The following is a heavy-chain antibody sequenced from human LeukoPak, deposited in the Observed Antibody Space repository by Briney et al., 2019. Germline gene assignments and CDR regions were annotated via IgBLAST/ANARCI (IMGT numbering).Heavy chain of an antibody. D-gene: IGHD3-16*01. Sequence: GGSLRLSCAASGFTVSGDFMSWGRQAPGKGLEWVSVIYSDGSTYYADSVKGRFTISRDSSKNTLDLQMTGLRAEDTAVYYCARERGRGRDSPWFDYWGQGTLVTVSS. CDR1: GFTVSGDF. V-gene: IGHV3-53*01. CDR2: IYSDGST. CDR3: ARERGRGRDSPWFDY. J-gene: IGHJ4*02.